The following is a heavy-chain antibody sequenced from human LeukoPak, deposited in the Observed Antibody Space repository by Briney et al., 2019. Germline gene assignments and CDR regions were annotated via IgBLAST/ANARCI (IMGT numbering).Heavy chain of an antibody. J-gene: IGHJ5*02. D-gene: IGHD1-26*01. Sequence: ASVKDSCKASGGTFSSYAISWVRQAPGQGLEWMGGIIPIFGTANYAQKFQGRVTITADESTSTAYMELSSLRSEDTAVYYCARDGSGSYLPWFDPWGQGTLVTVSS. V-gene: IGHV1-69*13. CDR3: ARDGSGSYLPWFDP. CDR2: IIPIFGTA. CDR1: GGTFSSYA.